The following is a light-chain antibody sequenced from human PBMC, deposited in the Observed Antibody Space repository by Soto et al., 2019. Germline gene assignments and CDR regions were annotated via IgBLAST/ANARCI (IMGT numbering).Light chain of an antibody. Sequence: DIVMTQSPATLSVAPGERVTFSCRASQGGSRKLAWYQQTPGQAPRLLIYGSSRRATGIPDRFSGSGSGTDFTLTISRLEPEDFAVYYCQQYGSSSWTFGQGTKVDIK. CDR2: GSS. V-gene: IGKV3-20*01. CDR1: QGGSRK. CDR3: QQYGSSSWT. J-gene: IGKJ1*01.